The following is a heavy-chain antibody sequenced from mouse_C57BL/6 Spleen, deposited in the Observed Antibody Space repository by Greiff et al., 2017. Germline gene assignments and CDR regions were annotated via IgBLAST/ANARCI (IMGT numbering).Heavy chain of an antibody. CDR2: IDPENGDT. V-gene: IGHV14-4*01. Sequence: EVKLQESGAELVRPGASVKLSCTASGFNIKDDYMHWVKQRPEQGLEWIGWIDPENGDTEYASKFQGKATITADTSSNTAYLQLSSLTSEDTAVYYCTTSDSSGPAYWGQGTLVTVSA. CDR1: GFNIKDDY. CDR3: TTSDSSGPAY. D-gene: IGHD3-2*02. J-gene: IGHJ3*01.